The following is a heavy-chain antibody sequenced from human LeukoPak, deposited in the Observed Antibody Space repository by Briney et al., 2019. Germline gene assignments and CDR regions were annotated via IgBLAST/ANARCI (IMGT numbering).Heavy chain of an antibody. CDR2: IYYSGST. J-gene: IGHJ6*02. CDR1: GGSISSSSYY. D-gene: IGHD2-2*01. Sequence: SETLSLTCTVSGGSISSSSYYWGWIRQPPGKGLEWIGSIYYSGSTYYNPSLKSRVTISVDTSKNQFSLKVNSVTAADTAVYYCARDSPTRYCSSTSCYAGVSYYYGMDVWGQGTTVTVSS. V-gene: IGHV4-39*07. CDR3: ARDSPTRYCSSTSCYAGVSYYYGMDV.